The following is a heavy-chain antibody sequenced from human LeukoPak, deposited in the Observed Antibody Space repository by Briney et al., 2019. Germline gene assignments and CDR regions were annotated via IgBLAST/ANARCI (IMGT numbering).Heavy chain of an antibody. CDR3: ARGASRRFLEWLSRFDY. D-gene: IGHD3-3*01. V-gene: IGHV4-34*01. J-gene: IGHJ4*02. Sequence: PSETLSLTCAVYGGSFSGYYWGWIRQPPGKGLEWIGEINHSGSTNYNPSLKSRVTISVDTSKNQFSLKLSSVTAADTAVYYCARGASRRFLEWLSRFDYWGQGTLVTVSS. CDR2: INHSGST. CDR1: GGSFSGYY.